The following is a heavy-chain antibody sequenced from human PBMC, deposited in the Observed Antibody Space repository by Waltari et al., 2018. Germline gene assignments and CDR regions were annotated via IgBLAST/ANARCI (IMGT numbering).Heavy chain of an antibody. CDR1: GYSISSGYY. CDR2: IYSGGST. D-gene: IGHD6-13*01. Sequence: VQLQESGPGLVKPSETLSLTCAVSGYSISSGYYWGWIRQPPGKGLEWVSVIYSGGSTYYADSVKGRFTISRDNSKNTLYLQMNSLRAEDTAVYYCAKDQTEQQPIDYWGQGTLVTVSS. V-gene: IGHV3-23*03. J-gene: IGHJ4*02. CDR3: AKDQTEQQPIDY.